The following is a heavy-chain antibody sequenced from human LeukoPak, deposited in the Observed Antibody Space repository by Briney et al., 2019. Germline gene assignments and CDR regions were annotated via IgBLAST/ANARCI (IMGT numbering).Heavy chain of an antibody. Sequence: GGSLRLSCAASGFTFSSYAMHWVRQAPGKGLEWVAVISYDGSNKYYADSVKGRFTISRDNSKNTLYLQMNSLRAEDTAVYYCARGLEYSSSSGDYWGQGTLVTVSS. CDR3: ARGLEYSSSSGDY. D-gene: IGHD6-6*01. CDR1: GFTFSSYA. CDR2: ISYDGSNK. V-gene: IGHV3-30*04. J-gene: IGHJ4*02.